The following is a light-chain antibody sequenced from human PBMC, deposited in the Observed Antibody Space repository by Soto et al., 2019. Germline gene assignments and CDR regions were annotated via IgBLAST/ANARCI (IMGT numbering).Light chain of an antibody. CDR3: SSYTSSSTLV. Sequence: QSVLTQPASVSGSPGQSITISCPGNSRDVGGYNYVSWYQQHPGKAPKLMIYDVSNRPSGVSNRFSGSKSGNTASLTISGLQAEDEADYYCSSYTSSSTLVFGTGTKVTVL. V-gene: IGLV2-14*01. CDR2: DVS. J-gene: IGLJ1*01. CDR1: SRDVGGYNY.